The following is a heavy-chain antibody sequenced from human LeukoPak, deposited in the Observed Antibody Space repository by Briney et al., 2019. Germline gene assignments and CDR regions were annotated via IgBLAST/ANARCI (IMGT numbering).Heavy chain of an antibody. CDR2: IRYDGSNK. J-gene: IGHJ6*02. V-gene: IGHV3-30*02. CDR3: AKEARNYYYGMDV. CDR1: GFTFSSYG. Sequence: GGSLRLSCAASGFTFSSYGMHWVRQAPGKGLEWVAFIRYDGSNKYYADSVGGRFTISRDNSKNTLYLQMNSLRAEDTAVYYCAKEARNYYYGMDVWGQGTTVTVSS.